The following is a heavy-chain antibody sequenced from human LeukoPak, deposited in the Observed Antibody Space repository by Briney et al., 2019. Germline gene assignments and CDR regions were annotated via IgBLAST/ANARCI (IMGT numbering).Heavy chain of an antibody. D-gene: IGHD3-10*01. CDR3: AKAGIQGVSDF. CDR1: GFTFRTYG. CDR2: ISYDGSNN. V-gene: IGHV3-30*18. Sequence: GGSLRLSCAASGFTFRTYGMHWVRQAPGKGLEWVAVISYDGSNNYYGDSVKGRFTISRDNSKNTLYLQMNGPRAEDTAVYYCAKAGIQGVSDFWGQGTLVTVSS. J-gene: IGHJ4*02.